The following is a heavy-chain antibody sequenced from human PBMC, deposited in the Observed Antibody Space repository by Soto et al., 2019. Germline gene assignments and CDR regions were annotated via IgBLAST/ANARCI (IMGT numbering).Heavy chain of an antibody. V-gene: IGHV4-31*03. Sequence: TSETLSLTCTVSGGSLSSGGYYWSWIRQHPGKGLEWIGYIYYSGSTYYNPSLKSRVTISVDTSKNQFSLKLSSVTAADTAVYYCARDSTDYGDYGIDYWGQGTLVTVSS. CDR2: IYYSGST. CDR1: GGSLSSGGYY. CDR3: ARDSTDYGDYGIDY. J-gene: IGHJ4*02. D-gene: IGHD4-17*01.